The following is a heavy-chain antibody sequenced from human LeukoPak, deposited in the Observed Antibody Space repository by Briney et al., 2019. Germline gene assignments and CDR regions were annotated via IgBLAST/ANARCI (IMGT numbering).Heavy chain of an antibody. D-gene: IGHD6-6*01. CDR1: GGSISSYY. J-gene: IGHJ4*02. V-gene: IGHV4-59*01. Sequence: PSETLSLTCTVSGGSISSYYWSWIRQPPGKGLEWIGYIYYSGSTNYNPSLKSRVTISVDTSKNQFSLKLSSVTAADTAVYYCARVRGEYSSFVDYWGQGTLVTVSS. CDR2: IYYSGST. CDR3: ARVRGEYSSFVDY.